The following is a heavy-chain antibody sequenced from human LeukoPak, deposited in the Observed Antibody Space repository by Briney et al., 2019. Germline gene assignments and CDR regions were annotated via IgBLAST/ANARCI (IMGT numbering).Heavy chain of an antibody. CDR1: GFTFSTYL. CDR2: IKNKAGGGTT. V-gene: IGHV3-15*01. Sequence: GGSLRLSCAASGFTFSTYLMNWVRQAPGKGLEWVGRIKNKAGGGTTDYAAPVKGRFTISRDDSKNTLYLQMNSLKMEDTAVYYCTTDGYTSSWSWGQGTLVTVSS. D-gene: IGHD6-13*01. CDR3: TTDGYTSSWS. J-gene: IGHJ5*02.